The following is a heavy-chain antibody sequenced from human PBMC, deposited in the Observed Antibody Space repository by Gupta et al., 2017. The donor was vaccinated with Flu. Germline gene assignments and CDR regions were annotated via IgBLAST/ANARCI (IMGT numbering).Heavy chain of an antibody. CDR3: ARDLGITIFGVVITDYFDY. J-gene: IGHJ4*02. CDR1: GFTFSSYG. CDR2: IWYDGSNK. V-gene: IGHV3-33*01. D-gene: IGHD3-3*01. Sequence: QVQLVESGGEVVQPVRSLRLSCAASGFTFSSYGMHWFRQATGKGLEWVAVIWYDGSNKYYADSVKGRFTISRDNSKNTLYLQMNSLRAEDTAVYYCARDLGITIFGVVITDYFDYWGQGTLVTVSS.